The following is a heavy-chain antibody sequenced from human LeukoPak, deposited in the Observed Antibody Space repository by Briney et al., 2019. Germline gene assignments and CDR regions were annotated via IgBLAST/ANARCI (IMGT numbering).Heavy chain of an antibody. Sequence: GGSLRLSCAASGFTFSTYAMHWVRQTPGKGLEWVAAISHDGRNKHYADSVKGRFTISRDNSKNTVYLQMNSLRAEDTAVYYCARGETSSYDYWGQGTLVTVSS. CDR3: ARGETSSYDY. V-gene: IGHV3-30*14. CDR1: GFTFSTYA. J-gene: IGHJ4*02. CDR2: ISHDGRNK. D-gene: IGHD2-2*01.